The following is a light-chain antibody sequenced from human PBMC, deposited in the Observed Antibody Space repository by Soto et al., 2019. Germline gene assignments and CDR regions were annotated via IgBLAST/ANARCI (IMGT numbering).Light chain of an antibody. J-gene: IGKJ1*01. CDR2: SAS. CDR1: QGISNY. CDR3: QKYNSALST. Sequence: DIQMTQSPSSLSASVGDRVTITCRASQGISNYLAWYQQKPGKVPQLLIYSASVLQSGVPSRFSGSGSETDFTLTISSLQPEDVATYYCQKYNSALSTFGQGTKVEIK. V-gene: IGKV1-27*01.